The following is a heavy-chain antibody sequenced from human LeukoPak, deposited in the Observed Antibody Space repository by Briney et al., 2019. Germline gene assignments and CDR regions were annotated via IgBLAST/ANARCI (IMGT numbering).Heavy chain of an antibody. V-gene: IGHV3-23*01. CDR1: GFTFSSYA. CDR3: AKDRDMVVVLAATTSYSGMDV. Sequence: PGGSLRLSCAASGFTFSSYAMSWVRQAPGKGLEWVSAISGSGGSTYYADSVKGRFTISRDNSKNTLYLQMNSLRAEDTAVYYCAKDRDMVVVLAATTSYSGMDVWGQGPRSPSP. D-gene: IGHD2-15*01. J-gene: IGHJ6*02. CDR2: ISGSGGST.